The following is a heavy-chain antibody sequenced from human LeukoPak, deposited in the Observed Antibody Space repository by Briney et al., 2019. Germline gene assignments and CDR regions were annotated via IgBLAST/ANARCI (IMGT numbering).Heavy chain of an antibody. CDR3: AKDVNYSPSGTFDY. D-gene: IGHD3-10*01. CDR1: RFTFDDYA. J-gene: IGHJ4*02. CDR2: ISWNSGRM. Sequence: PGRSLRLSCAASRFTFDDYAMHWVRQAPGKGLEWVSSISWNSGRMDYADSVKGRFTISRDNAKNSLYLQMNSLRVEDMALYYCAKDVNYSPSGTFDYWGQGTLVTVSS. V-gene: IGHV3-9*03.